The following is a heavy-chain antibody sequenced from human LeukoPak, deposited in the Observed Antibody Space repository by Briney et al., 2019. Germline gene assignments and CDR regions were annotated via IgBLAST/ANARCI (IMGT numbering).Heavy chain of an antibody. CDR2: ISAYNGNT. D-gene: IGHD6-19*01. CDR3: ARDLASSDQGFDP. CDR1: GYTFTGYH. Sequence: ASVKVSCKASGYTFTGYHMHWVRQAPGQGLEWMGWISAYNGNTNYAQKLQGRVTMTTDTSTSTAYMELRSLRSDDTAVYYCARDLASSDQGFDPWGQGTLVTVSS. J-gene: IGHJ5*02. V-gene: IGHV1-18*04.